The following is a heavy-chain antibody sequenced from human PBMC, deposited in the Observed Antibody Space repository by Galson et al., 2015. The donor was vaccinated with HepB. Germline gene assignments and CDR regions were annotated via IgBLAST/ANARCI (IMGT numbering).Heavy chain of an antibody. Sequence: ETLSLTCAVYGGSFSGYYWSWIRQPPGKGLEWIGEINHSGSTNYNPSLKSRVTISVDTSKNQFSLKLSSVTAADTAVYYCARGRGMITFGVKGGYFDYWGQGTLVTVSS. J-gene: IGHJ4*02. V-gene: IGHV4-34*01. CDR2: INHSGST. CDR1: GGSFSGYY. CDR3: ARGRGMITFGVKGGYFDY. D-gene: IGHD3-16*01.